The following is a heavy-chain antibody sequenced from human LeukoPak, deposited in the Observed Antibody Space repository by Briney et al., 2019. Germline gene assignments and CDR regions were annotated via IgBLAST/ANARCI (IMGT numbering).Heavy chain of an antibody. D-gene: IGHD3-3*01. V-gene: IGHV4-4*08. Sequence: SETLSLTCAVYGGSFSGYYWSWIRQPRGKGLEWIGRIYTSGSTNYNPSLKSRVTISVDTSKNQFSLKLSSVTAADTAVYYCARADFWSGYLDYWGQGTLVTVSS. J-gene: IGHJ4*02. CDR1: GGSFSGYY. CDR3: ARADFWSGYLDY. CDR2: IYTSGST.